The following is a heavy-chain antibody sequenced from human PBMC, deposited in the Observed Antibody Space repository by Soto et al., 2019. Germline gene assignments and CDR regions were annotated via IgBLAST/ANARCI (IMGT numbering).Heavy chain of an antibody. CDR2: IIPILGIA. CDR3: ARSGYSYGAPKSQGSYYYHGMDV. J-gene: IGHJ6*02. Sequence: SVKVSCKASGGTFSSYTISWVRQAPGQGLEWMGRIIPILGIANYAQKFQGRVTITADKSTSTAYMELSSLRSEDTAVYYCARSGYSYGAPKSQGSYYYHGMDVWG. CDR1: GGTFSSYT. D-gene: IGHD5-18*01. V-gene: IGHV1-69*02.